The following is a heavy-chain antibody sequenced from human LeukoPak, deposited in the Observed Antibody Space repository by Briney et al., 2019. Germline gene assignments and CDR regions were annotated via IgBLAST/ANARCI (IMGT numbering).Heavy chain of an antibody. CDR2: INPHNGGT. CDR3: ARERIVAAGEFDP. D-gene: IGHD6-13*01. V-gene: IGHV1-2*04. J-gene: IGHJ5*02. Sequence: ASVTVSCKASGYTFTDYYIHWVRQAPGQGLEWMGWINPHNGGTDYAQKFQGWVTMTRDTSISTAYMELSRLRSDDTAFYYCARERIVAAGEFDPWGQGTLVTVSS. CDR1: GYTFTDYY.